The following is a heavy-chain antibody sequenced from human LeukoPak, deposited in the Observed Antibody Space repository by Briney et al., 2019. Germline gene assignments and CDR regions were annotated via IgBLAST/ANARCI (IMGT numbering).Heavy chain of an antibody. CDR3: ARISPMWYYYDSSGRMGALDI. D-gene: IGHD3-22*01. J-gene: IGHJ3*02. V-gene: IGHV1-18*01. CDR2: ISAYNGNT. Sequence: EASVKVSCKASGYTFTSYGISWVRQAPGQGLEWMGWISAYNGNTNYAQKLQGRVTMTTDTSTSTAYMELRSLRSDDTAVYYCARISPMWYYYDSSGRMGALDIWGQGTMVTVSS. CDR1: GYTFTSYG.